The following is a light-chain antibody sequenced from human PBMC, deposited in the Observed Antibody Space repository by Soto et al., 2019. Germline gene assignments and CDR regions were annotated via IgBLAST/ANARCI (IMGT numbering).Light chain of an antibody. J-gene: IGKJ5*01. CDR1: QSVSSSY. CDR3: QQYNNWPPIT. CDR2: GAS. Sequence: EIVLTQSPGTLSLSPGERATLSSSAGQSVSSSYLAWYQQKPGQAPRLLIYGASSRATGIPDRFSGSGSGTDFTLTISSLQSEDFAVYYCQQYNNWPPITFGQGTRLEIK. V-gene: IGKV3-20*01.